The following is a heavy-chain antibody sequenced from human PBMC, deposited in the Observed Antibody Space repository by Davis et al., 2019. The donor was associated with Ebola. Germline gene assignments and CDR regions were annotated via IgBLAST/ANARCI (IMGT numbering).Heavy chain of an antibody. V-gene: IGHV6-1*01. Sequence: HSQTLSLTCAISGDSVSIKSAGWNWIRQSPSRGLEWLGRTYYNSKWYHDYAVSVKSRISINADTSKNQFPPQLNSVTPEDTAMYYCARGWLRGGMDVWGEGTTVTVSS. J-gene: IGHJ6*04. CDR1: GDSVSIKSAG. D-gene: IGHD5-18*01. CDR2: TYYNSKWYH. CDR3: ARGWLRGGMDV.